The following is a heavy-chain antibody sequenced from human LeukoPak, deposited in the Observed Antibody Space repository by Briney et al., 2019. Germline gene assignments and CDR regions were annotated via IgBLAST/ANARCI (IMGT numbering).Heavy chain of an antibody. V-gene: IGHV4-59*01. CDR3: ARGGFGVVICDAFDI. D-gene: IGHD3-3*01. CDR2: IYYSGST. CDR1: GGSISSYY. J-gene: IGHJ3*02. Sequence: SETLSLTCTVSGGSISSYYWSWIRQPPGKGLEWIGYIYYSGSTNYNPSLKSRVTISVDTSKNQFSLKLSSVTAADTAVYYCARGGFGVVICDAFDIWGQGTMVTVSS.